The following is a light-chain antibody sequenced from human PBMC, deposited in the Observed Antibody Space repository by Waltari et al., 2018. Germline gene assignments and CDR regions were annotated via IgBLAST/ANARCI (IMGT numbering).Light chain of an antibody. CDR1: SSDVGGYDH. Sequence: QSALTQPPSASGSPGQSVTISCTGTSSDVGGYDHVSWYQQHPGKAPKLMIYEVNKPPSGVPDRFSGSKSGSTASLTVSGLQAEDEADYYCSSRAGNNRVFGGGTTLTVL. V-gene: IGLV2-8*01. J-gene: IGLJ2*01. CDR3: SSRAGNNRV. CDR2: EVN.